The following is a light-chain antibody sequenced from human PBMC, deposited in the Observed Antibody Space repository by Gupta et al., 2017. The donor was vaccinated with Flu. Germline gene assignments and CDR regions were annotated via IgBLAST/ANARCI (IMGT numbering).Light chain of an antibody. CDR3: LQDDTFPPT. V-gene: IGKV1-33*01. J-gene: IGKJ4*01. CDR2: DAL. Sequence: DIQMTQSPSSLSASVGDKVTITCQASQDIRNSLNWFHQKPGRAPKRLIYDALNLETGVPSRFSGSGSGAYFTLTIDGLQPEDFASYYCLQDDTFPPTFGGGTKVEIK. CDR1: QDIRNS.